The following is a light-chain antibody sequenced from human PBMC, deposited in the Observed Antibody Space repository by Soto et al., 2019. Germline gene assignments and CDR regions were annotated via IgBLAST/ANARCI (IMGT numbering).Light chain of an antibody. Sequence: DIQMTQSPSTLSASVGDRVTITCRASQAISSWLAWYRQKPGEAPKLLIYDASTLKSGVPSRFSGGGSWTDFTLTISSLQPDDFATYYCQQYNTYSGTFGQGTKVEIK. CDR2: DAS. J-gene: IGKJ1*01. V-gene: IGKV1-5*01. CDR3: QQYNTYSGT. CDR1: QAISSW.